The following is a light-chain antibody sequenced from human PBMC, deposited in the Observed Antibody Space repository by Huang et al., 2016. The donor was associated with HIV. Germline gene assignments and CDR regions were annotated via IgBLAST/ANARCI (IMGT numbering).Light chain of an antibody. V-gene: IGKV1-NL1*01. CDR2: GAS. Sequence: DIQMTQSPSSLSASVGDRVTITCRASQDIRNTLAWYQQKPGKPPRLLLYGASTLDFGVPPRFPGSGSGTDYTLTISRLQAEDFATYHCQQYFTTPPTFGQGTKVEVK. J-gene: IGKJ1*01. CDR3: QQYFTTPPT. CDR1: QDIRNT.